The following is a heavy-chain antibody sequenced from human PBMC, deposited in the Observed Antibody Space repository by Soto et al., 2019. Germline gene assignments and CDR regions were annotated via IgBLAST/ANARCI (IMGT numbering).Heavy chain of an antibody. D-gene: IGHD3-22*01. CDR3: ARARYYDATAYSFDV. CDR1: GDSISSYF. Sequence: QVQLQESGPGLVKPSETLSLTCTVSGDSISSYFWTWIRQPPGKGLEWIGYIYYSGVTNYNPSLKSRVTISIDTSKNQFSLKLRSVTAADTAVFYCARARYYDATAYSFDVWGRGTVVTVSS. J-gene: IGHJ3*01. CDR2: IYYSGVT. V-gene: IGHV4-59*01.